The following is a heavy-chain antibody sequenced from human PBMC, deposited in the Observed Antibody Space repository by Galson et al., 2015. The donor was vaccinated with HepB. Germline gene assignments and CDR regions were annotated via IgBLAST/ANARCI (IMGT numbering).Heavy chain of an antibody. CDR3: ARDLALYNSAATGY. D-gene: IGHD1-1*01. V-gene: IGHV3-66*01. J-gene: IGHJ4*02. CDR2: LYTGLSA. CDR1: GFTVSSNY. Sequence: SLRLSCAASGFTVSSNYMSWVRQAPGKGLEWVSVLYTGLSAHYPDSVKGRFIISRDNSKNTLYLQMNSLRVEDTAVYYCARDLALYNSAATGYWGRGTLVTVSS.